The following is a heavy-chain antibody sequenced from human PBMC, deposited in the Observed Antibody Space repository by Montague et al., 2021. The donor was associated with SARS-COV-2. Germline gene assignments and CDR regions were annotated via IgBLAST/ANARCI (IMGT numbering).Heavy chain of an antibody. D-gene: IGHD5-18*01. CDR3: ARHFPSGYSFGLDAFDL. V-gene: IGHV4-39*01. J-gene: IGHJ3*01. CDR2: VNDTRSN. Sequence: SETLSLTCTVSGGSINSTTYYWAWIRQPPGKELEWIVNVNDTRSNYYNPSRQSPVTMSVDTSKKQLSLRLGSVTAADSGVYYCARHFPSGYSFGLDAFDLWGQGTMVTVSS. CDR1: GGSINSTTYY.